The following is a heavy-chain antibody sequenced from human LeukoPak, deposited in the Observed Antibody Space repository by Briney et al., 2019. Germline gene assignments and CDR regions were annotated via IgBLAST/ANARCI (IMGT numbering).Heavy chain of an antibody. CDR2: IKQDGSEK. CDR3: AREHYGSGSYYEDY. D-gene: IGHD3-10*01. Sequence: GGSLRLSCAASGFTFSSYWMSWVRQAPGKGLEWVANIKQDGSEKYYVDSVKGRFTISRDNAKNSLYLQMNGLRAEDTAVYYCAREHYGSGSYYEDYWGQGTLVTVSS. V-gene: IGHV3-7*01. J-gene: IGHJ4*02. CDR1: GFTFSSYW.